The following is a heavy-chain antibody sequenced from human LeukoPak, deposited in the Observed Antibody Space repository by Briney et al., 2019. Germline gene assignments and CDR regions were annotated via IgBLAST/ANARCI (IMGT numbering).Heavy chain of an antibody. V-gene: IGHV3-74*01. D-gene: IGHD4-11*01. CDR3: ARDGLTETTRDSYY. Sequence: GGSLRLSCAASGFPFSRYWMRWVGQAPGRGLVWVSRINSGGSSPSYAASVKGRFTTSRDNAKNTMSLQMNSLTVEDTAVYNCARDGLTETTRDSYYWGQGTLVTVSS. J-gene: IGHJ4*02. CDR1: GFPFSRYW. CDR2: INSGGSSP.